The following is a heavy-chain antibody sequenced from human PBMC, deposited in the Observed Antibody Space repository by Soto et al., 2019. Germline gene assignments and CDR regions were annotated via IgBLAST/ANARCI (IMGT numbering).Heavy chain of an antibody. Sequence: QVQLQESGPGLVKPSQTPSLTCTVSGGSISSGGYYWRWIRQHPGKGLEWMAYIYYSGSTYSTPSLKSRVTLSVDTSKNQFALKLSSVTAADTAVYYCAYTTVTKGGFDYWGQGTLVTVSS. CDR3: AYTTVTKGGFDY. J-gene: IGHJ4*02. D-gene: IGHD4-17*01. V-gene: IGHV4-31*03. CDR1: GGSISSGGYY. CDR2: IYYSGST.